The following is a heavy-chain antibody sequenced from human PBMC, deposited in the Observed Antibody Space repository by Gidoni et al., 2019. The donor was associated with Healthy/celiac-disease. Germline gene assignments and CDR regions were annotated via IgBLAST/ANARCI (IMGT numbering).Heavy chain of an antibody. CDR2: IWYDGSNK. D-gene: IGHD3-22*01. J-gene: IGHJ4*02. Sequence: QVQLVESGGGVVQPGRSLRLPGAASGFTFSSYGMHWVRLAPGKGLEWVAVIWYDGSNKYYADSVKGRFTISRDNSKNTLYLQMNSLRAEDTAVYYCARGHYDSSGGSLDYWGQGTLVTVSS. V-gene: IGHV3-33*01. CDR1: GFTFSSYG. CDR3: ARGHYDSSGGSLDY.